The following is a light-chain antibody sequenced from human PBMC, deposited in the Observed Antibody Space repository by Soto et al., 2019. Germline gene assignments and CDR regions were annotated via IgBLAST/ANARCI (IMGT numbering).Light chain of an antibody. V-gene: IGKV1-9*01. Sequence: DIQLTQSPSFLSASVGDRVTITCRASQSISRYLAWYQHKPGKAPKLLIYPASTFQNGVPSRFSGSGSGTKFTLTISSLQPEDYATYYCQQLNSYQLTFGGGTKVEIK. CDR2: PAS. J-gene: IGKJ4*01. CDR3: QQLNSYQLT. CDR1: QSISRY.